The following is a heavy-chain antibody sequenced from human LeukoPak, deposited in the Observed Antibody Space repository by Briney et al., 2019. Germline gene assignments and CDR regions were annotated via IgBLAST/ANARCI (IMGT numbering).Heavy chain of an antibody. D-gene: IGHD1-26*01. CDR2: ISSSSSTI. V-gene: IGHV3-48*04. CDR3: ARAEGGSPMDFDY. CDR1: GFTFSSYS. J-gene: IGHJ4*02. Sequence: SGGSLRLSGAASGFTFSSYSMNWVRQAPGKGLEWVSYISSSSSTIYYADSVKGRFTISRDNTKNSLYLQMNSLRAEDTAVYYCARAEGGSPMDFDYWGQGTLVTVSS.